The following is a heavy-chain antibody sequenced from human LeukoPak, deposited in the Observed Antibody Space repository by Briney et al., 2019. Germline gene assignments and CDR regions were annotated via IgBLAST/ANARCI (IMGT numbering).Heavy chain of an antibody. D-gene: IGHD3-22*01. Sequence: ASVKVSCKASGYTFTSYYMHWVRQAPGQGLEWMGIINPSGGRASYAQKFQGRVTMTRDMSTSTVYMELSSLRSEDTAVYYCARNGVVVIEGYYYYYMDVWGKGTTVTISS. CDR1: GYTFTSYY. V-gene: IGHV1-46*01. J-gene: IGHJ6*03. CDR2: INPSGGRA. CDR3: ARNGVVVIEGYYYYYMDV.